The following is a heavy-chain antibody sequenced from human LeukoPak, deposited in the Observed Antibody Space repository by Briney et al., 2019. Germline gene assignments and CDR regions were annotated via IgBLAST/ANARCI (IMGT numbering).Heavy chain of an antibody. J-gene: IGHJ6*02. Sequence: PSQTLSLTCAVYGGSFSDDDWSWVRQSPRKGLEWIGEINQSGRTTYNPSLSSRVTISIDTSKNQFSLKLTSVTAADTAVYYCAREGYCTAFSCNYHYGMDVWGRGTPVTVSS. CDR2: INQSGRT. D-gene: IGHD2-8*02. CDR3: AREGYCTAFSCNYHYGMDV. CDR1: GGSFSDDD. V-gene: IGHV4-34*01.